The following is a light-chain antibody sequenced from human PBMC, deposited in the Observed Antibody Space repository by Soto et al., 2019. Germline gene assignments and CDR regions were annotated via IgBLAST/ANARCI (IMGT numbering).Light chain of an antibody. J-gene: IGKJ1*01. CDR2: DAA. V-gene: IGKV1-9*01. CDR1: PAIASF. Sequence: IHLTHAPSSLSASVGDRVTITCRASPAIASFLAWYQQKPGTAPKLLIYDAATLQSGVPSRFSGSSSAKEYTLTIGSLQPEACATYYCKQLNRSQWTSGQGTKV. CDR3: KQLNRSQWT.